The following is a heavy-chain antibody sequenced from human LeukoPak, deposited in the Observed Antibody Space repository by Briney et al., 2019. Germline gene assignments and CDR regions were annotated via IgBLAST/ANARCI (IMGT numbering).Heavy chain of an antibody. J-gene: IGHJ3*02. Sequence: GGSLRLSCAASGFTFSGSAMHWVRQAPGKGLEWVGRKSKTEGGTADHAAPVKGRFSISRDDSKTTLYLQMNSLKTEDTAVYYCTTVSPLTGASDIWGQGTLVTVSP. CDR2: KSKTEGGTA. V-gene: IGHV3-15*01. CDR1: GFTFSGSA. CDR3: TTVSPLTGASDI. D-gene: IGHD1-20*01.